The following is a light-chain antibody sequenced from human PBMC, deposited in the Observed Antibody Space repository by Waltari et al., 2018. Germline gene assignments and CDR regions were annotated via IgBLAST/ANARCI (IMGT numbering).Light chain of an antibody. J-gene: IGLJ3*02. CDR2: YNSDSEK. V-gene: IGLV5-37*01. CDR1: SDINVGDFI. CDR3: MFWPNNVWV. Sequence: QPVLTQPPSSSASPGDSARLTCTLPSDINVGDFIIYWYQQKPGSPPRFLLYYNSDSEKAQGSGVPSRFSVSKVASANAGILLISGLQSEDEADYYFMFWPNNVWVFGGGTKLTVL.